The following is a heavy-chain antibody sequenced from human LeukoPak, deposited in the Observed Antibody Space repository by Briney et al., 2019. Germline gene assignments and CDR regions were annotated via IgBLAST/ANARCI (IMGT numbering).Heavy chain of an antibody. Sequence: GGSLRLSCAASGFTFSSYSMKWVRQAPGKGLEWVSSISSSSSYIYYADSVKGRFTISRDNAKNSLYLQMNSLRAEDTAVYYCARPGYSGYDYGMDVWGQGTTVTVSS. CDR3: ARPGYSGYDYGMDV. J-gene: IGHJ6*02. V-gene: IGHV3-21*01. D-gene: IGHD5-12*01. CDR2: ISSSSSYI. CDR1: GFTFSSYS.